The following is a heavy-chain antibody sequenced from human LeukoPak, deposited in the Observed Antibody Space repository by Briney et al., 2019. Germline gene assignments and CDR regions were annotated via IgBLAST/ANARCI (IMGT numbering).Heavy chain of an antibody. J-gene: IGHJ6*03. CDR3: AREVVVAATRYMDV. CDR2: ISSSGATR. D-gene: IGHD2-15*01. V-gene: IGHV3-48*03. CDR1: GFTFSSYE. Sequence: GGSLRLSCAASGFTFSSYEMNWVRQAPGKGLEWVSYISSSGATRYYADSVKGRFTMSRDNAKNSLYLLLNSLRAEDTAVYYCAREVVVAATRYMDVWGKGTAVTISS.